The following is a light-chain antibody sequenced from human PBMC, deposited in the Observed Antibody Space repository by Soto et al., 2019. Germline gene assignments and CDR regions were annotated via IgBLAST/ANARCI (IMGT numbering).Light chain of an antibody. CDR2: EVS. CDR1: SSDVGGYNY. V-gene: IGLV2-14*01. CDR3: SSYTSSSTLGHVV. Sequence: QSALTQPASVSGSPGQSITISCTGTSSDVGGYNYVSWYQQHPGKAPKLMIYEVSNRPSGVSNRFSGSKSGNTASLTISGLQAEDEADHYCSSYTSSSTLGHVVFGGGTKLTVL. J-gene: IGLJ2*01.